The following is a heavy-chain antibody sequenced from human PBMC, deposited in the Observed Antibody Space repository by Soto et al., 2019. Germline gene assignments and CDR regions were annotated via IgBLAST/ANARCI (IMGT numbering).Heavy chain of an antibody. D-gene: IGHD3-22*01. CDR3: AAGDSSGYYGG. CDR1: GFIFTGSS. CDR2: ITVGTGNT. V-gene: IGHV1-58*01. Sequence: WASVKVSCKASGFIFTGSSVQWVRQARGQRLEWIGWITVGTGNTNYAQKFQERVTITRDMSTSTAYMELSNLRSEDTAVYYCAAGDSSGYYGGWGQGTQVTVSS. J-gene: IGHJ4*02.